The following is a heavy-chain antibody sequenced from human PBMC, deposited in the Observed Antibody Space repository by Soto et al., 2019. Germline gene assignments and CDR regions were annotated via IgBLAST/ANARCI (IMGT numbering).Heavy chain of an antibody. CDR2: IYYSGST. J-gene: IGHJ5*02. D-gene: IGHD3-3*01. Sequence: SETQSVTCTVAGGSISSSYWSWIRQNPGKGLEWIGYIYYSGSTNYNPSLKSRVTISIDTSKNQFSLKLSSVTAADTAVYYCARTYYDFWSGYWRWFDPWGQGTLVTVSS. CDR3: ARTYYDFWSGYWRWFDP. CDR1: GGSISSSY. V-gene: IGHV4-59*01.